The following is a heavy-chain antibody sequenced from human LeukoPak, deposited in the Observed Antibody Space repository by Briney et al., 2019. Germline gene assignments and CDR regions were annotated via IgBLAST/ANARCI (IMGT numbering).Heavy chain of an antibody. Sequence: GGSLRLSCAASGFTFSSYAMSWVRQAPGKGLEWVSAISGSGGSTYYADSVKGRFTISRDNSKNTLYLQMNSLRAEDTAVYYCAKDRGSRLLAKDYYFDYWGQGTLVTVSS. D-gene: IGHD2-21*02. CDR3: AKDRGSRLLAKDYYFDY. CDR1: GFTFSSYA. J-gene: IGHJ4*02. V-gene: IGHV3-23*01. CDR2: ISGSGGST.